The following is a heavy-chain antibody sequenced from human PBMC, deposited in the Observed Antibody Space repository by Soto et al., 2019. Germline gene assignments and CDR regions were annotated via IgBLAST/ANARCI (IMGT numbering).Heavy chain of an antibody. CDR2: IYYSGST. Sequence: QVQLQESGPGLVKPSETLSLTCTVSGGSISSYYWSWIRQPPGKGLEWIGYIYYSGSTNYNPSLKSRVTISVDTSKNQFSLKLSSVTAADTAVYYCARTMATTYFDYWGQGTLVTVSS. V-gene: IGHV4-59*01. CDR3: ARTMATTYFDY. J-gene: IGHJ4*02. CDR1: GGSISSYY. D-gene: IGHD5-12*01.